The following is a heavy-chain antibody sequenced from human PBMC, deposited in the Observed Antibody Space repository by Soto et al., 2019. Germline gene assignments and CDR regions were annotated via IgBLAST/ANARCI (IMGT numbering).Heavy chain of an antibody. CDR1: GFTFSSYA. Sequence: SLRLSCAASGFTFSSYAMHWVRQAPGKGLEWVAVISYDGSNKYYADSVKGRFTISRDNSKNTLYLQMNSLRAEDTAVYYCARDVNRYGIGASYGMDVWGQGTTVTVSS. J-gene: IGHJ6*02. D-gene: IGHD1-1*01. CDR2: ISYDGSNK. CDR3: ARDVNRYGIGASYGMDV. V-gene: IGHV3-30-3*01.